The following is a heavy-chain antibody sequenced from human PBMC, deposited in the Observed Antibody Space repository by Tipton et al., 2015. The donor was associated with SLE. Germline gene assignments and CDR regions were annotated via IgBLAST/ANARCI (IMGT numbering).Heavy chain of an antibody. Sequence: GSLRLSCAASGFTVSSNYMSWVRQAPGKGLEWVSVIYSGGSTYYADSVKGRFTISRDNAKNSLYLQMNSLRAEDTAVYYCARDQKGVAARPVDYWGQGTLVTVSS. CDR2: IYSGGST. J-gene: IGHJ4*02. CDR3: ARDQKGVAARPVDY. D-gene: IGHD6-6*01. V-gene: IGHV3-66*01. CDR1: GFTVSSNY.